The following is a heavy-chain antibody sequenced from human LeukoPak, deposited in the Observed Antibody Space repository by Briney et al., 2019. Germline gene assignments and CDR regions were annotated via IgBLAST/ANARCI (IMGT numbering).Heavy chain of an antibody. CDR2: INPSGDGT. CDR1: GYTFTNYY. J-gene: IGHJ4*02. D-gene: IGHD4-11*01. V-gene: IGHV1-46*01. CDR3: ARQRDYSNFFDY. Sequence: ASVKVSCKASGYTFTNYYMHWVRQAPGQGLEWMGIINPSGDGTNYAQKFQGRVTMTRDTSTSTVYMELSSLRSEDTAVYYCARQRDYSNFFDYWGQGTLVTVSS.